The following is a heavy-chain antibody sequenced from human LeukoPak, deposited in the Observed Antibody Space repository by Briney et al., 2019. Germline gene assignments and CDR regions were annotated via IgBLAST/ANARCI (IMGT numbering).Heavy chain of an antibody. D-gene: IGHD2-2*01. CDR1: GFTFDDYA. Sequence: GMSLRLSCAASGFTFDDYAMHWVRQAPGKGLEWVSGISWNSGSIGYADSVKGRFTISRDNAKNSLYLQMNSLRAEDTALYYCAKDYCSSTSCLSYYYYYGMDVWGQGTTVTVSS. J-gene: IGHJ6*02. V-gene: IGHV3-9*01. CDR2: ISWNSGSI. CDR3: AKDYCSSTSCLSYYYYYGMDV.